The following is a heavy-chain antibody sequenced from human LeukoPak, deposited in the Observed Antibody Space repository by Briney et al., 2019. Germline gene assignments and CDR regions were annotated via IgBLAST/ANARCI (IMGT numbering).Heavy chain of an antibody. Sequence: SETLSLTCTVSGGSISSYYWSWIRQPPGKGLEWIGRIHTSGSTNYSPSLKSRVTMSVDTSKNQFSLRLSSVTAADTAVYYCARDRYYYDSSARYFDYWGQGTLVTVSS. CDR1: GGSISSYY. D-gene: IGHD3-22*01. V-gene: IGHV4-4*07. J-gene: IGHJ4*02. CDR2: IHTSGST. CDR3: ARDRYYYDSSARYFDY.